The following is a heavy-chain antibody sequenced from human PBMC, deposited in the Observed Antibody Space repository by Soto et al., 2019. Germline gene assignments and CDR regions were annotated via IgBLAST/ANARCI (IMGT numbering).Heavy chain of an antibody. J-gene: IGHJ4*02. D-gene: IGHD1-1*01. CDR2: IKSKSEGETR. Sequence: EVHVVESGGDLVKPGGSLRLSCATSGFMFSSAWMSWVRQAPGRGLEWVGRIKSKSEGETRDYAASVKGRFDISRDDSKKMLYLQMNSLKAEDTGLYYCVEGWNDFWGQGTLVTVSS. V-gene: IGHV3-15*01. CDR1: GFMFSSAW. CDR3: VEGWNDF.